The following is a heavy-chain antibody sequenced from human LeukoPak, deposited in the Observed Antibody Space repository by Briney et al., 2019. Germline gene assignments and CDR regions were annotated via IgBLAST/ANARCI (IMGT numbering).Heavy chain of an antibody. V-gene: IGHV4-59*01. J-gene: IGHJ1*01. Sequence: SETLSLTCTVSGGSISSYYWSWIRQPPGKGLEWIGYIYYSGSTNYNPSLKSRVTISVDASKNQFSLKLSSVTAADTAVYYCARGQLASAAEYFQHWGQGTLVTVSS. D-gene: IGHD6-13*01. CDR2: IYYSGST. CDR3: ARGQLASAAEYFQH. CDR1: GGSISSYY.